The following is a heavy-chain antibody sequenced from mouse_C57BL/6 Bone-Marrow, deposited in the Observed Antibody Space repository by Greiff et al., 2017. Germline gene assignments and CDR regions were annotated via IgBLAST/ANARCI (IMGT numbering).Heavy chain of an antibody. D-gene: IGHD2-3*01. Sequence: EVKLVESGGGLVQPGGSLSLSCAASGFTFTDYYMSWVRQPPGKALEWLGFIRNKANGYTTEYSASMKGRFTISRDNSQSILYLQMNALRAEDSATYYCARYRGWLLPFDYWGQGTTLTVSS. J-gene: IGHJ2*01. CDR2: IRNKANGYTT. CDR1: GFTFTDYY. V-gene: IGHV7-3*01. CDR3: ARYRGWLLPFDY.